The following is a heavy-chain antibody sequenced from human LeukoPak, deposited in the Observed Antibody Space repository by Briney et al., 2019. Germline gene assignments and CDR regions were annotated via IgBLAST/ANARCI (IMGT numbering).Heavy chain of an antibody. Sequence: SQTLSLTCTVSGGSISSGSYYWSWIRQPAGKGLEWIGRIYTSGSTNYNPSLKSRVTISVDTSKNQFSLKLSSVTAADTAVYYCARARPAGGLRYFDWLLTFDIWGQGTMVTVSS. D-gene: IGHD3-9*01. CDR1: GGSISSGSYY. J-gene: IGHJ3*02. V-gene: IGHV4-61*02. CDR3: ARARPAGGLRYFDWLLTFDI. CDR2: IYTSGST.